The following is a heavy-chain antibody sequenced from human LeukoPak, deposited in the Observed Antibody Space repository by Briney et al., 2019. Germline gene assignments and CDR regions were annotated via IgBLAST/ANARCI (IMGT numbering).Heavy chain of an antibody. V-gene: IGHV3-48*01. CDR3: AREVDTAMAYDAFDI. D-gene: IGHD5-18*01. CDR1: GFTFSSYS. Sequence: QAGGSLRLSCAASGFTFSSYSMNWVRQAPGKGLEWVSYISSSSSTIYYADSVKGRFTISRDNAKNSLYLQMNSLRAEDTAVYYCAREVDTAMAYDAFDIWGQGTMVTVSS. CDR2: ISSSSSTI. J-gene: IGHJ3*02.